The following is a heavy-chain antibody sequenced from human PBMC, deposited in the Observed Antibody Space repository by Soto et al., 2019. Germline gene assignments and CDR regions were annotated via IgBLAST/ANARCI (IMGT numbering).Heavy chain of an antibody. CDR1: GASKGGGGLT. CDR2: LYGSGNS. D-gene: IGHD3-10*01. J-gene: IGHJ5*01. V-gene: IGHV4-30-2*01. Sequence: PSETLSLTCNVSGASKGGGGLTWSWIRQTPGRGLEWIGCLYGSGNSYFNPSLNSRVTISVDSAKNQFSLTMFSVTAADTAVYFCASTSASSYYFFAAWGHGILVTVSS. CDR3: ASTSASSYYFFAA.